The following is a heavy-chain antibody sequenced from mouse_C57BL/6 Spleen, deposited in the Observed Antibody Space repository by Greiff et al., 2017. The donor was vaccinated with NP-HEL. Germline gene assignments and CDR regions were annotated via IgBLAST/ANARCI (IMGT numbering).Heavy chain of an antibody. CDR3: ARSSQSTMVTRAWFAY. J-gene: IGHJ3*01. Sequence: VQLQQPGAELVMPGASVKLSCKASGYTFTSYWMHWVKPRPGQGLEWIGEIDPSDSYTNYNQKFKGKSTLTVAKSSSTAYMQLSSLTSEDSAVYYCARSSQSTMVTRAWFAYWGQGTLVTVSA. CDR2: IDPSDSYT. CDR1: GYTFTSYW. V-gene: IGHV1-69*01. D-gene: IGHD2-2*01.